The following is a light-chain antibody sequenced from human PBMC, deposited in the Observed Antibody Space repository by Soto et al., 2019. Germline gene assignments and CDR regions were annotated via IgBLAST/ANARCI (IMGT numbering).Light chain of an antibody. CDR1: SSDVGAYNY. CDR2: DAR. Sequence: QSALTQPRSVSGSPGQSVTISCTGTSSDVGAYNYVSWFQQHPGKAPKLMMPDARKRPPGVPDRFSGSKSRTTASLTISGLQAQDEADYYCCSYAGSYTLLFGGGTKVTVL. V-gene: IGLV2-11*01. J-gene: IGLJ2*01. CDR3: CSYAGSYTLL.